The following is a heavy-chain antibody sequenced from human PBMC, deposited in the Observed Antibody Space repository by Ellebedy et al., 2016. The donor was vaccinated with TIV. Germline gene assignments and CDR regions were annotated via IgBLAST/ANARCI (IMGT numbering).Heavy chain of an antibody. Sequence: AASGKVSCKASGYTCSTYGISWVRQAPGQGLEWMAWISGYNGNTHYAQQFQDRVTTTTDTATSTAYMELRSLRSDDTAVCYCAKERGTVLIPEAFDVWGQGTVVIVSS. V-gene: IGHV1-18*04. J-gene: IGHJ3*01. CDR2: ISGYNGNT. CDR1: GYTCSTYG. D-gene: IGHD4-23*01. CDR3: AKERGTVLIPEAFDV.